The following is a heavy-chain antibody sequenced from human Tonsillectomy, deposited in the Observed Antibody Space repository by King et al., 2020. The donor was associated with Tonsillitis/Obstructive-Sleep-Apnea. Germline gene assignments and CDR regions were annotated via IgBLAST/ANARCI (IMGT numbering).Heavy chain of an antibody. V-gene: IGHV5-51*01. J-gene: IGHJ6*02. D-gene: IGHD5-18*01. Sequence: VQLVESGAEVKKPGESLKISCKASGYSFTMYWIGWVRQMPGKGLEWMGIIYPGDSDTRYSPSFQGQVTISADKSISTAYLQWSTLKASEPAMYYCARQETAMVPYYYYGMDVWGQGTTVTVSS. CDR1: GYSFTMYW. CDR3: ARQETAMVPYYYYGMDV. CDR2: IYPGDSDT.